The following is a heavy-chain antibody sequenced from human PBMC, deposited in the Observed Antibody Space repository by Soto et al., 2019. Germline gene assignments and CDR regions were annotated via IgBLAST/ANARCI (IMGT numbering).Heavy chain of an antibody. CDR3: ARPTTSDAYFDY. V-gene: IGHV3-53*01. Sequence: PGGSLRLSCAVSGFTVSSNYMSWVRQAPGKGLEWVSVIYSGGSTYYADSVKGRFTISRDNSKNTLYLQMNSLRAEDTAVYYCARPTTSDAYFDYWGQGTLVTVSS. J-gene: IGHJ4*02. CDR2: IYSGGST. D-gene: IGHD1-7*01. CDR1: GFTVSSNY.